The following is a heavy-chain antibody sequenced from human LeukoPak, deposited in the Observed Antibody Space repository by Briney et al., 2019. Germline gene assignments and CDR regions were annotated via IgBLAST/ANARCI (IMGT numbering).Heavy chain of an antibody. CDR1: GFTFSSYS. J-gene: IGHJ5*02. D-gene: IGHD3-3*01. V-gene: IGHV3-48*02. Sequence: PGESLRLSCAASGFTFSSYSMNWVRQAPGKGLEWVSYISSSSSTIYYADSVKGRFTISRDNAKNSLYLQMNSLRDEDTAVYYCVGSGYYLTLSVRFDPWGQGTLVTVSS. CDR2: ISSSSSTI. CDR3: VGSGYYLTLSVRFDP.